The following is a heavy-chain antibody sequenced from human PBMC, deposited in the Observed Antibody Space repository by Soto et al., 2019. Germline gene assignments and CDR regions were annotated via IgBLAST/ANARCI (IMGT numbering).Heavy chain of an antibody. Sequence: GASVKVSCKASGGTFSSYAISWVRQAPGQGLEWMGGIIPIFGTANYAQKFQGRVTITADESTSTAYMELSSLRSEDTAVYYCARDDPILGYCSGGSCPFYYYYGMDVWGQGTTVTVSS. D-gene: IGHD2-15*01. V-gene: IGHV1-69*13. CDR3: ARDDPILGYCSGGSCPFYYYYGMDV. J-gene: IGHJ6*02. CDR1: GGTFSSYA. CDR2: IIPIFGTA.